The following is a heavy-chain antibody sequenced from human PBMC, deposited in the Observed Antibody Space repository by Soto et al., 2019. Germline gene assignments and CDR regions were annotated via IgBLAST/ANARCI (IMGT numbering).Heavy chain of an antibody. Sequence: ELQLLESGGGLVQPGGSLRLSCVGSGFTLSSYAMSWVRQAPGKGLQWVSGISGSGASTDYADSVKGRFTTSRDNSENTLFLQMNSLRGEDTAVYYCAKGPCSGGSCYSRHFDYWGQGTLVTVSS. J-gene: IGHJ4*02. CDR1: GFTLSSYA. CDR2: ISGSGAST. D-gene: IGHD2-15*01. CDR3: AKGPCSGGSCYSRHFDY. V-gene: IGHV3-23*01.